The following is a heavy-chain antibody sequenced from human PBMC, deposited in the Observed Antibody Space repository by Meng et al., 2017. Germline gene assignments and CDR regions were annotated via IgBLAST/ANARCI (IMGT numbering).Heavy chain of an antibody. CDR3: TTEIIVVATIFPHTDY. J-gene: IGHJ4*02. D-gene: IGHD5-12*01. CDR2: IKSKTDGGTT. CDR1: GFTFSNAW. V-gene: IGHV3-15*01. Sequence: GESLKIPCAASGFTFSNAWMSWVRQAPGKGLEWVGRIKSKTDGGTTDYAAPVKGRFTISRDDSKNTLYLQMNSLKTEDTAVYYCTTEIIVVATIFPHTDYWGQGTLVTVSS.